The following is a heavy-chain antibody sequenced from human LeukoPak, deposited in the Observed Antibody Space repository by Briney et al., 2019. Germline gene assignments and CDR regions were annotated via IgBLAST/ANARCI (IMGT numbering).Heavy chain of an antibody. D-gene: IGHD2-2*01. CDR3: ARRYCSSTSCLFYY. J-gene: IGHJ4*02. V-gene: IGHV5-51*01. CDR1: GYSFTSYW. Sequence: GGSLKVSCKGSGYSFTSYWFGWVRQMPGKGLEWMGIIYPGDSDTRYSPSFQGQVTISADKSISTAYLQWSSLKASDTAMYYCARRYCSSTSCLFYYWGQATLVTVSA. CDR2: IYPGDSDT.